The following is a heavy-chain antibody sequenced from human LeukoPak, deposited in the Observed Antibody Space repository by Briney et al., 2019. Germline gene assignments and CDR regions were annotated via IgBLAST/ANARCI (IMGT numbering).Heavy chain of an antibody. CDR1: GGSISSGDYY. J-gene: IGHJ4*02. V-gene: IGHV4-30-4*01. D-gene: IGHD3-22*01. CDR2: IYYSGST. CDR3: ARVRFFDSSGYYYDFDF. Sequence: SQTLSLTCTVSGGSISSGDYYWSWIRQPPGKGLEWIGYIYYSGSTYYNPSLKSRVTISVDTSKNQFSLNLSSVTAADTAVYYCARVRFFDSSGYYYDFDFWGQGTLVTVSS.